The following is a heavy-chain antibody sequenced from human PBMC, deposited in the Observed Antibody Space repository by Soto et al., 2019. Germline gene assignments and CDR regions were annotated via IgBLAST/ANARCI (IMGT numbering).Heavy chain of an antibody. CDR3: AKGVGGWEPRR. CDR1: GFTFSSYG. V-gene: IGHV3-30*18. D-gene: IGHD1-26*01. Sequence: QVQLVESGGGVVQPGRSLRLSCAASGFTFSSYGMHWVRQAPGKGLEWVAVISYDGSNKYYADSVKGRFTISRDNSKNTLYLQMNSLRAEDKAVYYCAKGVGGWEPRRWGQGTLVTVSS. J-gene: IGHJ4*02. CDR2: ISYDGSNK.